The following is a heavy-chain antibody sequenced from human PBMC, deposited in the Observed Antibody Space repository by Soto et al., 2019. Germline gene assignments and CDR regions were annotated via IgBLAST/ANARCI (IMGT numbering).Heavy chain of an antibody. V-gene: IGHV3-23*01. CDR1: GFTFSSYA. CDR2: ISGSGGST. J-gene: IGHJ6*02. Sequence: PGGSLRLSCAASGFTFSSYAMSWVRQAPGKGLEWVSAISGSGGSTYYADSVKGRFTISRDNSKNTLYLQMNSLRAEDTAVYYCAKGIRSGVAAAGTYYYYYGMDVWGQGTTVTVSS. CDR3: AKGIRSGVAAAGTYYYYYGMDV. D-gene: IGHD6-13*01.